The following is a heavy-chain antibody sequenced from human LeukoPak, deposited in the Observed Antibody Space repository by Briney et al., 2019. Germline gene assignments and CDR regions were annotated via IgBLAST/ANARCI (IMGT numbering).Heavy chain of an antibody. CDR2: IMPLFGAS. Sequence: ASVKVSCKTSGGTFNNSTISWVRQVPGQGLEWLGGIMPLFGASGYAQKFQGRVTITKDESTRTVYLELTSLTSDDTAVYCCARDVHGDYGSGWFDPWGQGTLVSVSS. J-gene: IGHJ5*02. CDR3: ARDVHGDYGSGWFDP. D-gene: IGHD4-17*01. V-gene: IGHV1-69*05. CDR1: GGTFNNST.